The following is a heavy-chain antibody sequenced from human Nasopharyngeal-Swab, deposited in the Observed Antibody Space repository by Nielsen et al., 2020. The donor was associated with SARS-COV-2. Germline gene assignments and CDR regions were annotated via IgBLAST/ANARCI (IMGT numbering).Heavy chain of an antibody. CDR1: GDSLTNYF. D-gene: IGHD4-17*01. CDR2: IYYSGST. Sequence: SETLSLTCTVSGDSLTNYFWSWIRQPPGKGLEWIGYIYYSGSTNYNPSLKSRVTISVDTSKNQFSLKLSSVTAADTAVYYCVREPSYGDYFDYWGQGTLVTVSS. V-gene: IGHV4-59*01. CDR3: VREPSYGDYFDY. J-gene: IGHJ4*02.